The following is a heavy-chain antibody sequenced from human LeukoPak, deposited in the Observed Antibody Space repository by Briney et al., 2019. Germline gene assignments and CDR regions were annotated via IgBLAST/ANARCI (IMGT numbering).Heavy chain of an antibody. V-gene: IGHV3-23*01. D-gene: IGHD3-9*01. J-gene: IGHJ4*02. Sequence: PGGSLRLSCAASGFTFRSYAMSWVRQAPGKGLEWVSVISGSGGSTYYADSVKGRFTISRGNSKNTLYLQMNSLRAEDTAVYYCANRPGNHDILTQYYFDYWGQGTLVTVSS. CDR2: ISGSGGST. CDR1: GFTFRSYA. CDR3: ANRPGNHDILTQYYFDY.